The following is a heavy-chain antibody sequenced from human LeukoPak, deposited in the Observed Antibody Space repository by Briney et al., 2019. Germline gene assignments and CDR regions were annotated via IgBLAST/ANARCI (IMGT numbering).Heavy chain of an antibody. Sequence: SETLSLTCTVSGGSISISIYYWGWIRQPPGKGLEWIGSIYYSGSTDYNPSLKSRVTISVDTSKDQFSLKLSSVTAADTAVYYCARRRVACSNGVCSNYFDYWGQGTLVTVSS. CDR2: IYYSGST. CDR1: GGSISISIYY. V-gene: IGHV4-39*01. J-gene: IGHJ4*02. CDR3: ARRRVACSNGVCSNYFDY. D-gene: IGHD2-8*01.